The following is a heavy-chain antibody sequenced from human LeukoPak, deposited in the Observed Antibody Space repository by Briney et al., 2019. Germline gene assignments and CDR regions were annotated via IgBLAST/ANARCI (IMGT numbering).Heavy chain of an antibody. D-gene: IGHD2/OR15-2a*01. J-gene: IGHJ4*02. CDR1: GFTFSSYA. Sequence: GGSLRLSCAASGFTFSSYAMHWVRQAPGKGLEWVAVISYDGSNKYYADSVKGRFTISRDNSKNTLYLQMNSLRAEDTAVYYCAKGILFLRAKKNYYFDYWGQGTLVTVSS. CDR3: AKGILFLRAKKNYYFDY. V-gene: IGHV3-30*04. CDR2: ISYDGSNK.